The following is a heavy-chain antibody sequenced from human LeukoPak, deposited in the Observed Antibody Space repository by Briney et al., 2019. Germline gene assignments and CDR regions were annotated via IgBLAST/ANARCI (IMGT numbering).Heavy chain of an antibody. CDR1: GGTFSSYA. CDR2: IIPIFGTA. V-gene: IGHV1-69*06. J-gene: IGHJ4*02. CDR3: AREKPGAFDY. Sequence: GASVKVSCKASGGTFSSYAISWVRQAPGQGLEWMGGIIPIFGTANYAQKFQGRVTITADKSTCTAYMELSSLRSEDTAVYYCAREKPGAFDYWGQGTLVTVSS. D-gene: IGHD1-14*01.